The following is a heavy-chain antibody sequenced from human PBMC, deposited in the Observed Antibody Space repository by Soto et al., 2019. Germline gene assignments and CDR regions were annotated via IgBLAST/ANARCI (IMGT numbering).Heavy chain of an antibody. Sequence: QVQLQESGPGLVKPSETLSLTCNVSGGSISGYYWSWIRQPAGKGLEWIGRIYSSGSTAYSPSLRSRLNMSVDTSKNQFSLKVTSVTAADTAVYYCVRVGAVATNGGYFDYWGQGTLVTVSA. CDR1: GGSISGYY. CDR3: VRVGAVATNGGYFDY. J-gene: IGHJ4*02. V-gene: IGHV4-4*07. D-gene: IGHD6-19*01. CDR2: IYSSGST.